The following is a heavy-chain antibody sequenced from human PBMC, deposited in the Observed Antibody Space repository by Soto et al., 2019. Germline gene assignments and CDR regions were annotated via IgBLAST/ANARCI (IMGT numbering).Heavy chain of an antibody. D-gene: IGHD6-19*01. V-gene: IGHV1-46*01. CDR3: ARESIAVAGSDSPFTDY. J-gene: IGHJ4*02. Sequence: ASVKVSCKASGYTFTGYYMHWVRQAPGQGLEWMGRINPSGGSTSYAQKFQGRVTITRDTSTSTAYMELSSLRSEDTAVYYCARESIAVAGSDSPFTDYWGQGTLVNVSS. CDR1: GYTFTGYY. CDR2: INPSGGST.